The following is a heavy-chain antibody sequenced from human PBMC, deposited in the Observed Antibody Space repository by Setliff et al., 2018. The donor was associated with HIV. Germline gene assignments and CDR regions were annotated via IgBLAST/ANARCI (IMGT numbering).Heavy chain of an antibody. CDR3: ARDTSSSY. CDR1: GYFFNHYA. D-gene: IGHD2-2*01. CDR2: ISPKYGGT. V-gene: IGHV1-2*02. J-gene: IGHJ4*02. Sequence: ASVKVSCKASGYFFNHYAISWVRQAPGHGFQWMGWISPKYGGTNYAQNFQGRVTMTRDTSISTAYMELSSLGSDDTAVYFCARDTSSSYWGQGTPVTVSS.